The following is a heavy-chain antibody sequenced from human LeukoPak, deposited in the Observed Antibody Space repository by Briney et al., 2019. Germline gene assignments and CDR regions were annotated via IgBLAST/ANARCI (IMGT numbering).Heavy chain of an antibody. CDR2: ISSSSSRI. CDR1: GFTFSSYS. D-gene: IGHD1-26*01. J-gene: IGHJ4*02. V-gene: IGHV3-48*04. CDR3: VKDRLGGIVGQLDH. Sequence: GGSLRLSCAASGFTFSSYSMNWVRQAPGKGLEWVSYISSSSSRIYYADSVRGRFTISRDSSKNTLSLQMNSLRAGGSAVYYCVKDRLGGIVGQLDHWGQGTLVTVSS.